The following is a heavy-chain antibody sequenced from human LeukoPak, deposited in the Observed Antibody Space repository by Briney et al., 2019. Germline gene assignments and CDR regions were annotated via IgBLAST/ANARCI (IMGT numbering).Heavy chain of an antibody. J-gene: IGHJ5*02. Sequence: GGSLRLSCAASGFTFSIHEMNWVRQAPGKGLEWLSYISNTGNTIHYAESVKGRFTISRDNAKTSLYLQMNSLRADDTAVYYCARGSDASRSYYRPYWFDPWGQGTLVTVSS. D-gene: IGHD3-10*01. CDR1: GFTFSIHE. CDR3: ARGSDASRSYYRPYWFDP. CDR2: ISNTGNTI. V-gene: IGHV3-48*03.